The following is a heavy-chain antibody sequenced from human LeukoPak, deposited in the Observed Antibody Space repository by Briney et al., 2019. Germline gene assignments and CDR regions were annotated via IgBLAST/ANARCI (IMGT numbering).Heavy chain of an antibody. CDR3: AHRPTGVGSGWSQGNFDY. CDR1: GFSLSTSGVG. CDR2: IYWDDDK. J-gene: IGHJ4*02. D-gene: IGHD6-19*01. Sequence: SGPTLVNPTQTLTLTCTFSGFSLSTSGVGVGWIRQPPGKALEWLALIYWDDDKRYSPSLKSRITITKDTSNSQVVLTMTNMDPVDTATYFCAHRPTGVGSGWSQGNFDYWGQGTLVTVSS. V-gene: IGHV2-5*02.